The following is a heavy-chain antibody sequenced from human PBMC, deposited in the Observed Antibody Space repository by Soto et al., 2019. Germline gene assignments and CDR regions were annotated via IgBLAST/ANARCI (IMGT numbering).Heavy chain of an antibody. Sequence: SETLSLTCTVAGGSISSNYLWGWVRQTPGRGLEWIGTIYYGGTTYYNPSLKSRVSMSLDTSKTQFSMNLNSMTAADTAVYYSPGATSTSEGWTSPFDHWGQGTLVTVSS. J-gene: IGHJ4*02. CDR2: IYYGGTT. D-gene: IGHD3-3*01. CDR3: PGATSTSEGWTSPFDH. V-gene: IGHV4-39*01. CDR1: GGSISSNYL.